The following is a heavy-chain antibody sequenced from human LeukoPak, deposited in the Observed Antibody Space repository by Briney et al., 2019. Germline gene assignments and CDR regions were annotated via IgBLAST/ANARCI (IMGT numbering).Heavy chain of an antibody. CDR3: ARDYCSSTSCLFDY. D-gene: IGHD2-2*01. Sequence: GASVKVSCKTSGFTFTNYYMHWVRQAPGQGLEWMGIVNPRGGSTTYAQKFQGRVAMTRDTSISTAFMELTRLRSDDTAVYYCARDYCSSTSCLFDYWGQGTLVTVSS. CDR2: VNPRGGST. J-gene: IGHJ4*02. V-gene: IGHV1-2*02. CDR1: GFTFTNYY.